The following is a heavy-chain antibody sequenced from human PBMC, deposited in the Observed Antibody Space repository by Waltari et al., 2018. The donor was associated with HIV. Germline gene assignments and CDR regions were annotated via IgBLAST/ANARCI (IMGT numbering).Heavy chain of an antibody. CDR1: GGTFSSYG. D-gene: IGHD3-16*01. CDR3: ARVESMLRVVHFDY. Sequence: QVQLVQSGAEVKKPGSSVKVSCKASGGTFSSYGISWVRQAPGQGLEWMGGISPIFGTANYARKFQGRVTMTTDTSTSTAYMELRNLRSDDTAMYYCARVESMLRVVHFDYWGQGTLVTVSS. J-gene: IGHJ4*02. V-gene: IGHV1-69*05. CDR2: ISPIFGTA.